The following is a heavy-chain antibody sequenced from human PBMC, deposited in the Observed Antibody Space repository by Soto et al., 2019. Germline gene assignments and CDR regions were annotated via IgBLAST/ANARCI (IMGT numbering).Heavy chain of an antibody. CDR3: AKDSRCTTTSFSIPYDFDY. CDR2: ISYDGSNK. D-gene: IGHD2-2*01. Sequence: GGSLRLSCAASGFTFSSYGMHWVRQAPGKGLEWVAVISYDGSNKYYADSVKGRFTISRDNSKNTLYLQMNSLRAEDTAVFYCAKDSRCTTTSFSIPYDFDYWGQGTLVTVSS. CDR1: GFTFSSYG. V-gene: IGHV3-30*18. J-gene: IGHJ4*02.